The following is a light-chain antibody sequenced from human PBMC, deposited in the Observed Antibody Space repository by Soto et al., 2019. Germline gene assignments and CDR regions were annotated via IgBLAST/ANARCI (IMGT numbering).Light chain of an antibody. CDR1: QSISSW. J-gene: IGKJ1*01. Sequence: DIQMTQSPSTLSASVGDRVAITCRASQSISSWLAWYQQKPGKAPKLLIYDASSLESGVPSRFSGSGSRTEFTLTISSLQPDDFATYYCHQYNSYPWTFGQGTKVEIK. V-gene: IGKV1-5*01. CDR3: HQYNSYPWT. CDR2: DAS.